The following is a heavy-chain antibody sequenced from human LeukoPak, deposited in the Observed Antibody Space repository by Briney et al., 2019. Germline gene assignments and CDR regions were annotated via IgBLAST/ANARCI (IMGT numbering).Heavy chain of an antibody. J-gene: IGHJ4*02. D-gene: IGHD3-22*01. CDR1: GFPFNIYA. Sequence: GGSLRLSCAASGFPFNIYAMNWVRQAPGKGLEWVSAISGSGGKTYYADSVEGRFTISRDNSKNTLYLQMDSLRAEDTAVYYCAKDCVYYYDSSGPYYFDYWGQGTLVTVSS. CDR3: AKDCVYYYDSSGPYYFDY. V-gene: IGHV3-23*01. CDR2: ISGSGGKT.